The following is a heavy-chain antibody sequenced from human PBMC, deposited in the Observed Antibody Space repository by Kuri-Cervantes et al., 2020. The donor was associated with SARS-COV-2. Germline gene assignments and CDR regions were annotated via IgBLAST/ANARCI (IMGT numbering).Heavy chain of an antibody. CDR2: ISSSSSYI. V-gene: IGHV3-21*01. CDR3: ARVRGVGY. CDR1: GFTFSSYS. Sequence: GESLKTSCAASGFTFSSYSMNWVRQAPGKGLEWVYSISSSSSYIYYADSVKGRFTISRDNAKSSLYLQMNSLRAEDTAVYYCARVRGVGYWGQGTLVTVSS. D-gene: IGHD3-10*01. J-gene: IGHJ4*02.